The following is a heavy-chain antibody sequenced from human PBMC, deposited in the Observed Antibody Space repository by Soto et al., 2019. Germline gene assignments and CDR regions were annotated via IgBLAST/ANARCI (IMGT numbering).Heavy chain of an antibody. Sequence: ASVKVSCKASGGTFSSYAISWVRQAPGQGLEWMGGIIPIFGTANYAQKFQGRVTITADESTSTAYMELSSLRSEDTAVYYCARPPGGAAVAGTNYYYGMDVWGQGTTVTVSS. D-gene: IGHD6-19*01. J-gene: IGHJ6*02. CDR1: GGTFSSYA. V-gene: IGHV1-69*13. CDR3: ARPPGGAAVAGTNYYYGMDV. CDR2: IIPIFGTA.